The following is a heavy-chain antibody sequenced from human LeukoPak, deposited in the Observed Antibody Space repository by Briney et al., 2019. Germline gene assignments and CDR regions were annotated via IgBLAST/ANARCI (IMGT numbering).Heavy chain of an antibody. V-gene: IGHV1-2*02. Sequence: ASVKVSCKASGYTFTAYDIHWVRQAPGQGLEWMGWINPNSGDTSLPQRFQGRVTMTRDTSIITAYMELSSLTSDDTGMYYCARGPTLGLDIWGQGTMVTVSS. CDR2: INPNSGDT. CDR3: ARGPTLGLDI. CDR1: GYTFTAYD. J-gene: IGHJ3*02.